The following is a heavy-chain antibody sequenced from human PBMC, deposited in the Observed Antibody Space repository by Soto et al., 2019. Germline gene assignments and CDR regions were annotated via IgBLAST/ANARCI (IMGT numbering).Heavy chain of an antibody. CDR2: IIPIFGTA. V-gene: IGHV1-69*13. CDR3: ARGKAAAAPYYYYYGMDV. Sequence: SVKVSCKASGDTFSSYAISWVRQAPGQGLEWMGGIIPIFGTANYAQKFQGRVTITADESTSTAYMELSSLRSEDTAVYYCARGKAAAAPYYYYYGMDVWGQGTTVTVS. CDR1: GDTFSSYA. D-gene: IGHD6-13*01. J-gene: IGHJ6*02.